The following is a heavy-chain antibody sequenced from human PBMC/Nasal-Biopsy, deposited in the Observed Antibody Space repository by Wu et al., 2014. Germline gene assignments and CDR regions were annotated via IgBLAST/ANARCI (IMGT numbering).Heavy chain of an antibody. D-gene: IGHD3-10*01. CDR2: IYHSGRT. CDR1: GGSISNGDYY. J-gene: IGHJ4*02. V-gene: IGHV4-30-4*01. Sequence: TLSLTCTVSGGSISNGDYYWSWIRLPPDGQLEYIAYIYHSGRTYYSSSLKSRLTMSIDTSNNQLFLKVNSVTAADTAVYYCARHGAHGAGYGWTQGDCWGQGTLVTVSS. CDR3: ARHGAHGAGYGWTQGDC.